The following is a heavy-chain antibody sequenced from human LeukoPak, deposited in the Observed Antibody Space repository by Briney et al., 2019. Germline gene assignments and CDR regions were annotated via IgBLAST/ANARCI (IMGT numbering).Heavy chain of an antibody. V-gene: IGHV4-39*01. CDR2: INYSGST. CDR1: GGSISSSNYY. Sequence: NPSETLSLTCTVSGGSISSSNYYWGWIRQPPGKGLEWIGSINYSGSTYYNPSLKSRVTISVDTSKNQFSLKLTSVTAADTAVFYCARLPSPYAGWYFDLWGRGTLVTVSS. CDR3: ARLPSPYAGWYFDL. J-gene: IGHJ2*01. D-gene: IGHD2-2*01.